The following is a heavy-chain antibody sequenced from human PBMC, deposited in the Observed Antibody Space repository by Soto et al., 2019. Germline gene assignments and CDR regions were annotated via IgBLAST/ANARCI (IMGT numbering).Heavy chain of an antibody. Sequence: PSETLSLTCTVSGGSISSYYWSWIRQPPGKGLEWIWYIYYSGSTNYNPSLKSRVTISVDTSKNQFSLKLSSVTAADTAVYYCARGDPLLWFGEKVYYGMDVWGQGTTVTVSS. V-gene: IGHV4-59*01. CDR1: GGSISSYY. CDR2: IYYSGST. D-gene: IGHD3-10*01. J-gene: IGHJ6*02. CDR3: ARGDPLLWFGEKVYYGMDV.